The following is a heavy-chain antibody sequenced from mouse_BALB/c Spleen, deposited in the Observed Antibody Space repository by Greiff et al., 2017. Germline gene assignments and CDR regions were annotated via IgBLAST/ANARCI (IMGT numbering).Heavy chain of an antibody. CDR3: AREDYGNFYIDY. D-gene: IGHD2-1*01. J-gene: IGHJ2*01. CDR2: INPYNGDT. Sequence: VQLQQSGPELVKPGASVKISCKASGYSFTGYFMHWVMQSHGKSLEWIGRINPYNGDTFYNQKFKGKATLTVDKSSSTAHMELRSLASEDSAVEDCAREDYGNFYIDYWGQGTTLTVAA. CDR1: GYSFTGYF. V-gene: IGHV1-20*02.